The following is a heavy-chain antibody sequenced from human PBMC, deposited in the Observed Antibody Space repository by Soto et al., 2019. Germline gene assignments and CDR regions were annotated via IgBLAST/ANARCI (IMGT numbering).Heavy chain of an antibody. CDR2: IFHSGSP. CDR1: GGSISSGGYS. D-gene: IGHD4-17*01. V-gene: IGHV4-30-2*01. J-gene: IGHJ6*02. CDR3: ARAHYGDYGYGMDV. Sequence: SETLSLTCAVSGGSISSGGYSWSWIRQPPGKGLEWIGYIFHSGSPYYNPSLKSRVTISVDRSKNQFSLKLSSVTAADTAVYYCARAHYGDYGYGMDVWGQGTTVTVSS.